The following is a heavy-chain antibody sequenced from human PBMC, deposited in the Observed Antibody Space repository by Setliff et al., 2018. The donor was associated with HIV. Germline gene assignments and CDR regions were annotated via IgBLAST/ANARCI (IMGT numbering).Heavy chain of an antibody. J-gene: IGHJ4*02. CDR2: IHYSGNT. CDR1: GGSISSGGYY. CDR3: ARGGLGVVTSFDS. V-gene: IGHV4-31*03. D-gene: IGHD3-3*01. Sequence: SETLSLTCTVSGGSISSGGYYWSWIRQHPGKGLEWIGYIHYSGNTYNNPSLNSRISISVDMSKNKFSLKLSSLTAADTAVYYCARGGLGVVTSFDSWGPGTLVPSPQ.